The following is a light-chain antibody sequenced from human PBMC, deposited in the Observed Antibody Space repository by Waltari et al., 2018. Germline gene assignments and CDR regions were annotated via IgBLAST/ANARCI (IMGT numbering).Light chain of an antibody. V-gene: IGLV2-23*01. Sequence: QSALTQPASVSGSPGQSITISCTGTSSDVGNYNLVSWFQQHPGKAPKLMIYEGSKRPVGVSNRFSGSKSGNTASRTISGLQAEDEADYYCCSYAGSSTSVVFGGGTKLTVL. CDR1: SSDVGNYNL. CDR2: EGS. J-gene: IGLJ2*01. CDR3: CSYAGSSTSVV.